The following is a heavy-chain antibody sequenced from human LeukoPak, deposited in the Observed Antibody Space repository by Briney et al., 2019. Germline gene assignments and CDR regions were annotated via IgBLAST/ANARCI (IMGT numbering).Heavy chain of an antibody. CDR3: ASTNPVYGDYDY. Sequence: PGGSLRPSCAVSGLSVNDNYMSWVRQAPGKGLQWVSVMFPDGRTYYADSVKGRFTISRDLARNTLLLQMHSLRADDTAVHYCASTNPVYGDYDYWGQGTLVTVSS. V-gene: IGHV3-53*01. CDR2: MFPDGRT. CDR1: GLSVNDNY. J-gene: IGHJ4*02. D-gene: IGHD4-17*01.